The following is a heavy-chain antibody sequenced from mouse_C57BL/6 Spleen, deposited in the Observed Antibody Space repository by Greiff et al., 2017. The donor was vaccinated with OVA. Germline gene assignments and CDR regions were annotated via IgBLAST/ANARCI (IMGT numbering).Heavy chain of an antibody. D-gene: IGHD2-3*01. J-gene: IGHJ4*01. CDR3: AKIYDGYYVWAMDY. V-gene: IGHV1-82*01. CDR2: IYPGDGDT. CDR1: GYAFSSSW. Sequence: QVQLQQSGPELVKPGASVKISCKASGYAFSSSWMNWVKQRPGKGLEWIGRIYPGDGDTNYNGKFKGKATLTADKSSSTAYMQLSSLTSEDSAVYFCAKIYDGYYVWAMDYWGQGTSVTVSS.